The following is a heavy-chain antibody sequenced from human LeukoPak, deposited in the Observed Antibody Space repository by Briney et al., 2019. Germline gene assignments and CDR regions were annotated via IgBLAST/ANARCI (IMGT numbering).Heavy chain of an antibody. V-gene: IGHV5-10-1*01. CDR2: IDPSDSYT. CDR3: ARQRDYGDQRAYYYGMDV. J-gene: IGHJ6*04. Sequence: GESLKISCKGSGYSLTSYWISWVRQMPGKGLEWMGRIDPSDSYTNYSPSFQGHVTISADKSISTAYLQWSSLKASDTAMYYCARQRDYGDQRAYYYGMDVWGKGTTVTVSS. D-gene: IGHD4-17*01. CDR1: GYSLTSYW.